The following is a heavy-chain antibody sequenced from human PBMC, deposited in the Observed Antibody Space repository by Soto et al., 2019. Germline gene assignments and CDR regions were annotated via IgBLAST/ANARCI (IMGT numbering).Heavy chain of an antibody. CDR2: IYPGDSDT. Sequence: GESLKISCKGSGYSFTSYWIGWVRQMPGKGLEWMGIIYPGDSDTRYSPSFQGQVTISADKSISTAYLQWSSLKASDTAMYYCARLIGWFGELGADAGAFDIWGQGTMVTVSS. V-gene: IGHV5-51*01. CDR1: GYSFTSYW. CDR3: ARLIGWFGELGADAGAFDI. D-gene: IGHD3-10*01. J-gene: IGHJ3*02.